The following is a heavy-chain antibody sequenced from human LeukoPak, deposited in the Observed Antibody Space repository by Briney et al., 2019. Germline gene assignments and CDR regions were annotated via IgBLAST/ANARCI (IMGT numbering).Heavy chain of an antibody. CDR2: INPSGGST. J-gene: IGHJ5*02. CDR3: ARDASSLWRLDP. D-gene: IGHD6-13*01. V-gene: IGHV1-46*01. Sequence: GASVKVSCKASGYTFTSYYMHWVRQAPGQGLEWMGIINPSGGSTSYAQKFQGRVTMTRDMSTSTVHMELSSLRSEDTAVYYCARDASSLWRLDPWGQGTLVTVSS. CDR1: GYTFTSYY.